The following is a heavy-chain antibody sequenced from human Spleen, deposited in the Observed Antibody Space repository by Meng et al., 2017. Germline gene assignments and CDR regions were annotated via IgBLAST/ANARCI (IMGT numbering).Heavy chain of an antibody. Sequence: HLVRSGAEVKNPWSPVTVSCTPSGYTFPAYYIHWVRQAPGQGLEWMGRISAYNGNTNYAQKLQGRVTMTTDTSTSTAYMELRSLRSDDTAVYYCARGGSTTNYYDDWFDPWGQGTLVTVSS. D-gene: IGHD3-22*01. J-gene: IGHJ5*02. CDR3: ARGGSTTNYYDDWFDP. CDR2: ISAYNGNT. CDR1: GYTFPAYY. V-gene: IGHV1-18*04.